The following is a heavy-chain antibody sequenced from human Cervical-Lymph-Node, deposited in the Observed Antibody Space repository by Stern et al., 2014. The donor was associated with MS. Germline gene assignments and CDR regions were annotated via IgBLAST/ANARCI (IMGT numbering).Heavy chain of an antibody. CDR1: GFVFRRYA. CDR2: ISYDGRDK. J-gene: IGHJ4*02. Sequence: QVQLVGTGGGVVQPGRSLRLSCAASGFVFRRYALHWVRQAPGKGLEVVPPISYDGRDKYYTDSVKGRFTVSRDNSNNTVDLEMNSLRLEDTAVYYCAKGGSGSYLDWGQGSLVTVSS. D-gene: IGHD1-26*01. V-gene: IGHV3-30*04. CDR3: AKGGSGSYLD.